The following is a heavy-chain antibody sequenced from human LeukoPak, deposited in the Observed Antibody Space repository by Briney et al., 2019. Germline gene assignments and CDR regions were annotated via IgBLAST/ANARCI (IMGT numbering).Heavy chain of an antibody. CDR1: GGSISSGGYY. V-gene: IGHV4-31*03. CDR2: IYYSGST. CDR3: ARDLYGEADGWYYYGMDV. J-gene: IGHJ6*02. Sequence: SETLSLTCTVSGGSISSGGYYWSWIRQHPGKGLEWIGYIYYSGSTYYNPSLKSRVTISVDTSKNQSSLKLSSVTAADTAVYYCARDLYGEADGWYYYGMDVWGQGTTVTVSS. D-gene: IGHD4-17*01.